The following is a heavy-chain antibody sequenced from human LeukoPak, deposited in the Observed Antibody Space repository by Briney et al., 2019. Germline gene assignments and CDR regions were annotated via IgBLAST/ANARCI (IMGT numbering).Heavy chain of an antibody. V-gene: IGHV5-51*01. D-gene: IGHD3-22*01. Sequence: GESLKISCKGSGYSFTTYWIGWVRPMPGKGLEWMGIIYPGDSDTRYSPSFQGQVTISADKSISTAYLQWSSLKASDTAMYYCARLLVPGKEYYDSSGYPLLGAFDIWGQGTMVTVSS. CDR1: GYSFTTYW. CDR2: IYPGDSDT. CDR3: ARLLVPGKEYYDSSGYPLLGAFDI. J-gene: IGHJ3*02.